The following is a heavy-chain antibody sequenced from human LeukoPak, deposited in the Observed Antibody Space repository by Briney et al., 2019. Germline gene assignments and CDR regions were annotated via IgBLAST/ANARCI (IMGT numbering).Heavy chain of an antibody. J-gene: IGHJ4*02. D-gene: IGHD4-17*01. CDR1: GFIFSHYW. CDR3: VNHYARQGGY. CDR2: IKHDGSDK. V-gene: IGHV3-7*03. Sequence: GGSLRLSCAVSGFIFSHYWMSWLRQAPGKGLEWVAEIKHDGSDKYYVDSVKGRFTIPRDNAKNSLYLQMNSLRAEDTAVYYCVNHYARQGGYWGQGTLVTVSS.